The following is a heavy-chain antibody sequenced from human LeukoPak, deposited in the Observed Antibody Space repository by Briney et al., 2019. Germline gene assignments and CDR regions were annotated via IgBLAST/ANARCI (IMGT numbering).Heavy chain of an antibody. J-gene: IGHJ3*02. CDR1: GFSLGDYW. CDR2: INEAGTMK. D-gene: IGHD6-19*01. CDR3: ARGRVGEQWLVQNDDAFDI. Sequence: GGSLRLSCAASGFSLGDYWMSWVRQAPGKGLEWVANINEAGTMKSVADSVKGRFTISRDNSKNTLYLQMNSLRAEDTAVYYCARGRVGEQWLVQNDDAFDIWGQGTMVTVSS. V-gene: IGHV3-7*03.